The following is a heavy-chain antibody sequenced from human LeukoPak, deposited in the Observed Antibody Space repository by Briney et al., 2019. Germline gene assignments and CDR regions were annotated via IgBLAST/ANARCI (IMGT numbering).Heavy chain of an antibody. D-gene: IGHD1-7*01. Sequence: SETLSLTCTVSGGSISSYYWSWIRQPPGKGLEWIGYIYTSGSTNYNPSLESRVTISEDTSKNQFSLELSSVTAADTAVYYCARYNWNYGLAFDYWGQGTLVIVSS. J-gene: IGHJ4*02. CDR2: IYTSGST. CDR3: ARYNWNYGLAFDY. CDR1: GGSISSYY. V-gene: IGHV4-4*09.